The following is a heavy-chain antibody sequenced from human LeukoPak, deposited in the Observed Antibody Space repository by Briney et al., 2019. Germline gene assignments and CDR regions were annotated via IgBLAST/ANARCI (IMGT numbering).Heavy chain of an antibody. Sequence: GGSLRLSCAASGFTFSNAWMSWVRQAPGKGLEWVAVISYDGSNKYYADSVKGRFTISRDNSKNTLYLQMNSLRAEDTAVYYCARDPLYDSSAHRYYFDYWGQGTLVTVSS. J-gene: IGHJ4*02. D-gene: IGHD3-22*01. V-gene: IGHV3-30-3*01. CDR1: GFTFSNAW. CDR3: ARDPLYDSSAHRYYFDY. CDR2: ISYDGSNK.